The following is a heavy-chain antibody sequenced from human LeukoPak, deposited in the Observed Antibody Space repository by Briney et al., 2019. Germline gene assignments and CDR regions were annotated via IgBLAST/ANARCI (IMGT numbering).Heavy chain of an antibody. Sequence: SETLSLTCAVSGFSISSDSYWGWIRQPPGKGLEWIGTIYYSGATYYSPSLKSRVTISLDTSKNHFSLRLTSVTAADTAVYYCAKFGSTSGRGFDPWGQGTLVTVSS. CDR3: AKFGSTSGRGFDP. V-gene: IGHV4-38-2*01. CDR2: IYYSGAT. J-gene: IGHJ5*02. CDR1: GFSISSDSY. D-gene: IGHD2-2*01.